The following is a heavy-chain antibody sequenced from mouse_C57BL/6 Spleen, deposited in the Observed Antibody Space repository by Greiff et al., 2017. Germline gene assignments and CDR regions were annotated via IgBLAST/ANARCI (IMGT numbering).Heavy chain of an antibody. J-gene: IGHJ4*01. CDR3: ARDQPTYYGYPYDY. CDR2: ISYDGSN. V-gene: IGHV3-6*01. CDR1: GYSITSGYY. Sequence: EVQLQQSGPGLVKPSQSLSLTCSVTGYSITSGYYWNWIRQFPGNKLEWMGYISYDGSNNYNPSLKNRISITRDTSKNQFFLKLNSVTTEDTATYYCARDQPTYYGYPYDYWGQGTSVTVSS. D-gene: IGHD2-2*01.